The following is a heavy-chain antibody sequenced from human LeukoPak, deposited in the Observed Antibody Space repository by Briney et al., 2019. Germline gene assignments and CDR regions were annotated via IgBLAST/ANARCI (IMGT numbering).Heavy chain of an antibody. D-gene: IGHD6-13*01. Sequence: ASVKVSCKASGYTFTSYYMHWVRQAPGEGLEWMGIINPTGGSTSYAQKFQGRVTMTRDTSTSTVYMELRSLRSEDTAVYYCARAENKKIAGTSRMNYYYYYYMDVWGKGTTVTVSS. CDR2: INPTGGST. CDR1: GYTFTSYY. V-gene: IGHV1-46*01. CDR3: ARAENKKIAGTSRMNYYYYYYMDV. J-gene: IGHJ6*03.